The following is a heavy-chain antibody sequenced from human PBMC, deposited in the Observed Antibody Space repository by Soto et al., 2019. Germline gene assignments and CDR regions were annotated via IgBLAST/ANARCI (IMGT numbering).Heavy chain of an antibody. CDR2: INAGNGNT. Sequence: ASVKVSCKASGYTFTSYAMHWVRQAPGQRLEWMGWINAGNGNTKYSQKFQGRVTITADTSANTAYMELSSLRSEDSAVYYWARIVAPHSYGGMDVWGQGTTVTVSS. J-gene: IGHJ6*02. D-gene: IGHD5-18*01. CDR3: ARIVAPHSYGGMDV. CDR1: GYTFTSYA. V-gene: IGHV1-3*01.